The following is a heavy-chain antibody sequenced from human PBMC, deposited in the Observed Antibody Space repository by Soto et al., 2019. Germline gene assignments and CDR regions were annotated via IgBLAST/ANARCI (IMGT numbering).Heavy chain of an antibody. D-gene: IGHD1-1*01. CDR2: ISYDGSNK. Sequence: PGGPMRLSCAASGFNFVNLGRHWVRKDQGKGLEWVAVISYDGSNKYYADSVKGRFTISRDNSKNTLYLQMNSLTAEDTAVYYCPKGPATGTKSYYTAVRGKGTTVPVSS. CDR1: GFNFVNLG. J-gene: IGHJ6*03. CDR3: PKGPATGTKSYYTAV. V-gene: IGHV3-30*18.